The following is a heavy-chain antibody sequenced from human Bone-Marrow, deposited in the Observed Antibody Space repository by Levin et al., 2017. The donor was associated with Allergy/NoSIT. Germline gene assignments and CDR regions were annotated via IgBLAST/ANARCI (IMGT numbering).Heavy chain of an antibody. CDR3: ARVSSGVGSSGWPNTYFDY. CDR2: IYSGGST. Sequence: LSLTCAASGFTVSSNYMSWVRQAPGKGLEWVSVIYSGGSTYYADSVKGRFTISRDNSKNTLYLQMNSLRAEDTAVYYCARVSSGVGSSGWPNTYFDYWGQGTLVTVSS. J-gene: IGHJ4*02. CDR1: GFTVSSNY. V-gene: IGHV3-53*01. D-gene: IGHD6-19*01.